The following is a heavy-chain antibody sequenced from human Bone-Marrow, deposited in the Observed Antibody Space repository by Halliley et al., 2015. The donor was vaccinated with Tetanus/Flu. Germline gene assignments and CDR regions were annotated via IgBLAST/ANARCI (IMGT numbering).Heavy chain of an antibody. V-gene: IGHV3-72*01. Sequence: SLRLSCAASGFTFSEHYMNWLRQAPGKGLEWVGLIRNKGQRYTTEYAASVKGRFTISRDDLKNSLYLQMNSLKTEDTAVYYCVREPAINVVGRYLDCWGQGSLVTVSS. D-gene: IGHD3-10*01. CDR1: GFTFSEHY. J-gene: IGHJ4*02. CDR2: IRNKGQRYTT. CDR3: VREPAINVVGRYLDC.